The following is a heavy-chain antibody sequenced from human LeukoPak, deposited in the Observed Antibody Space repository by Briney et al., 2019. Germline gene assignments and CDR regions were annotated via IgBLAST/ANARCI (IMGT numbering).Heavy chain of an antibody. D-gene: IGHD2-2*01. Sequence: SETLSLTCAAYGGSFSGYYWGWIRQPPGKGLEWIGSIYYSGSTYYNPSLKSRVTISVDTSKNQFSLKLSSVTAADTAVYYCARHEGGYCSSTSYPCYSNYGLDSAFDIWGQGTMVTVSS. J-gene: IGHJ3*02. V-gene: IGHV4-39*01. CDR1: GGSFSGYY. CDR3: ARHEGGYCSSTSYPCYSNYGLDSAFDI. CDR2: IYYSGST.